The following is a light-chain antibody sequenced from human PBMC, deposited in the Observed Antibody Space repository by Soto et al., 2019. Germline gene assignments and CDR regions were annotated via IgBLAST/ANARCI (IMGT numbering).Light chain of an antibody. CDR1: QSFTSNY. CDR2: GAS. CDR3: QQRSNWQIT. J-gene: IGKJ5*01. V-gene: IGKV3D-20*02. Sequence: EIVLTQSPGTLALSPGGRATLPCSASQSFTSNYLAWYQHNPGQAPRLLIFGASSWATGIPDKFSGSGSGTDFTLTISRLEPDDFAVYYCQQRSNWQITFGQGTRLEI.